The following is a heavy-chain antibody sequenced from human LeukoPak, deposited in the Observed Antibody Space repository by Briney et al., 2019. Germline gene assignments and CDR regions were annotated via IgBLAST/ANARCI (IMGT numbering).Heavy chain of an antibody. Sequence: GASVKVSCKASGYTSTSYDINWVRQATGQGLEWMGWMNPNSGNTGYAQKFQGRVTMTRNTSISTAYMELSSLRSEDTAVYYCARGLRSADGIIDYWGQGTLVTVSS. CDR1: GYTSTSYD. V-gene: IGHV1-8*01. J-gene: IGHJ4*02. CDR3: ARGLRSADGIIDY. CDR2: MNPNSGNT. D-gene: IGHD1-14*01.